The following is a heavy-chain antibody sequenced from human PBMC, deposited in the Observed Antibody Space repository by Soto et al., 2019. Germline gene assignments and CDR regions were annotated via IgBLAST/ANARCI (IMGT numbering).Heavy chain of an antibody. CDR3: ARDTDYSNFRGTYNWFDP. CDR1: GGSISSGDYY. Sequence: SETLSLTCTVSGGSISSGDYYWSWIRQPPGKGLEWIGYIYYSGSTYYNPSLKSRLTISVDTSKNQFSLKLSSVTAADTAVYYCARDTDYSNFRGTYNWFDPWGQGTLVTVSS. V-gene: IGHV4-30-4*01. D-gene: IGHD4-4*01. CDR2: IYYSGST. J-gene: IGHJ5*02.